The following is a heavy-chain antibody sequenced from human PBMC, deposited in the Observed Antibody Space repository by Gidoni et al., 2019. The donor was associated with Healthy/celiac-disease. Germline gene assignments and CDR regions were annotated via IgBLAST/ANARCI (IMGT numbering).Heavy chain of an antibody. CDR2: ISGSGGST. J-gene: IGHJ4*02. CDR1: GFTFSSYA. D-gene: IGHD3-16*02. V-gene: IGHV3-23*01. CDR3: ANSRRKWTFGGVIVYLPFY. Sequence: EVQLLESGGGLVQPGGSLRLSCAASGFTFSSYAMSWVRQAPGKGLEWVSAISGSGGSTYYADSVKGRFTISRDNSKNTLYLQMNSLRAEDTAVYYCANSRRKWTFGGVIVYLPFYWGQGTLVTVSS.